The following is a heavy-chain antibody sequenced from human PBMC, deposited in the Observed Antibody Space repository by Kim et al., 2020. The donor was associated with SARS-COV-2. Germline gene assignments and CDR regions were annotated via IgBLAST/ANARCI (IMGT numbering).Heavy chain of an antibody. V-gene: IGHV3-30*18. D-gene: IGHD5-12*01. CDR2: ISYDGSNK. J-gene: IGHJ4*02. CDR3: AKWEIVATIGGLDY. Sequence: GGSLRLSCAASGFTFSSYGMHWVRQAPGKGLEWVAVISYDGSNKYYADSVKGRFTISRDNSKNTLYLQMNSLRAEDTAVYYCAKWEIVATIGGLDYWGQGTLVTVSS. CDR1: GFTFSSYG.